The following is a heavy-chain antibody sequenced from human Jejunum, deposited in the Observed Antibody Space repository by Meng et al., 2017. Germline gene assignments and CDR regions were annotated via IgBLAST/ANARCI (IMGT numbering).Heavy chain of an antibody. CDR1: DRYFSSYY. CDR3: ARSGQTTVTYLD. CDR2: INRSGSP. Sequence: QVQLQQWGAGLLKPSETLSLTCAVYDRYFSSYYWSWIRQPTGKGLEWIXEINRSGSPNYNPSLKSRVTMSVDTNHFSLTLTSVTAADTAVYYCARSGQTTVTYLDWGQGTLVTVSS. J-gene: IGHJ4*02. V-gene: IGHV4-34*01. D-gene: IGHD4-11*01.